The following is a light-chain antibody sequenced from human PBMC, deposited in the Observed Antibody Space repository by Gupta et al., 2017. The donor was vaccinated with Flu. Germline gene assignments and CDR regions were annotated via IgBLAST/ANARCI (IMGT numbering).Light chain of an antibody. Sequence: QTARITCSGDALPKQYAYWYQQKPGQAPVLVRYKDSERPSGIPERFSGSSSGTTVTLTISGVQAEDEADYYCQSADSSGTYPVVFGGGTKLTVL. V-gene: IGLV3-25*03. CDR2: KDS. CDR3: QSADSSGTYPVV. CDR1: ALPKQY. J-gene: IGLJ2*01.